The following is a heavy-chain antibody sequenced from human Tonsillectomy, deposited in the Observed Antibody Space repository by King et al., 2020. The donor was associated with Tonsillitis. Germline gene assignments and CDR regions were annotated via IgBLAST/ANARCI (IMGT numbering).Heavy chain of an antibody. Sequence: QVQLVESGGGVVQPGRSLRLSCAASGFTFRNYAMHWVRQAPGKGLEWVAIISYDGTNKFYADSVKGRFTISRDSSKNTLYLQMNSLRADDTAVYYCARDRGSWVLDIDYWGQGTLVTVSS. CDR1: GFTFRNYA. CDR3: ARDRGSWVLDIDY. J-gene: IGHJ4*02. D-gene: IGHD1-26*01. V-gene: IGHV3-30*04. CDR2: ISYDGTNK.